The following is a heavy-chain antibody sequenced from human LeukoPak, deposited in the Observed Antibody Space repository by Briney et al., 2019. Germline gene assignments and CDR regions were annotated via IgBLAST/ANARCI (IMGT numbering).Heavy chain of an antibody. Sequence: PGGSLRLSCSASGFTFSYYAIHWVRQAPGKGLEWVALIWSDGSNKYYAESVKGRITISRDNSKNTLYLQMNSLRAEDTAVYYCARDFTFGGVIAALDYWGQGTLVTVSS. V-gene: IGHV3-30*02. CDR2: IWSDGSNK. J-gene: IGHJ4*02. CDR3: ARDFTFGGVIAALDY. CDR1: GFTFSYYA. D-gene: IGHD3-16*02.